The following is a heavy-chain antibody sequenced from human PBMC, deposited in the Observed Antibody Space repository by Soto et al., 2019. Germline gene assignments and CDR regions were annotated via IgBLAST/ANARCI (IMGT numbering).Heavy chain of an antibody. Sequence: QVQLVESGGGVVQPGRSLRLSCAASGFTFSSYAMHWVRQAPGKGLEWVAVLSYDGSNKYYADSVKGRFTISRDNSKNTLYLQMNSLRAEDTAVYYCARADIESGYDEFYFDYWGQGTLVTVSS. D-gene: IGHD5-12*01. CDR2: LSYDGSNK. CDR3: ARADIESGYDEFYFDY. V-gene: IGHV3-30-3*01. CDR1: GFTFSSYA. J-gene: IGHJ4*02.